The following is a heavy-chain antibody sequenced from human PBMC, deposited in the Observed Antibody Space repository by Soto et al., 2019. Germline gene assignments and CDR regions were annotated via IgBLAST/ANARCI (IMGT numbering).Heavy chain of an antibody. J-gene: IGHJ6*02. CDR3: ARDGDYYDSSGFLDV. Sequence: ASVKVSCKASGYTFVNYDISWVRQAPGQRLEWMGWINPNSGNTNYAQKFQGWVTMTRDTSISTAYMELSRLRSDDTAVYYCARDGDYYDSSGFLDVWGQGTTVTVSS. CDR2: INPNSGNT. D-gene: IGHD3-22*01. V-gene: IGHV1-2*04. CDR1: GYTFVNYD.